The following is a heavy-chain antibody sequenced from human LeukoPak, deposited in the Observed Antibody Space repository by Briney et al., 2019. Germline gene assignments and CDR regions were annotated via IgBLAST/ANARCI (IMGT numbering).Heavy chain of an antibody. J-gene: IGHJ4*02. V-gene: IGHV4-34*01. CDR2: INHSGST. D-gene: IGHD3-10*01. CDR3: ARGITMVRGEY. CDR1: GFTFINYA. Sequence: GSLRLSCVTSGFTFINYAMTWVRQPPGKGLEWIGEINHSGSTNYNPSLKSRVTISVDTSKNQFSLKLSSVTAADTAVYYCARGITMVRGEYWGQGTLVTVSS.